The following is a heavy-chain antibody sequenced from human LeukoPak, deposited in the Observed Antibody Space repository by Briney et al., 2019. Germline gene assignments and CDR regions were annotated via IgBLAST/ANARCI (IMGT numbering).Heavy chain of an antibody. V-gene: IGHV4-59*01. CDR1: GGSISSYY. Sequence: SETLSLTCTVSGGSISSYYWSWIRQPPGKGLECIGYIYYSGSTNYNPSLKSRVTISVDTSKNQFSLKLSSVTAADTAVYYCARVDGYKYYFDYWGQGTLVTVSS. D-gene: IGHD5-24*01. CDR2: IYYSGST. CDR3: ARVDGYKYYFDY. J-gene: IGHJ4*02.